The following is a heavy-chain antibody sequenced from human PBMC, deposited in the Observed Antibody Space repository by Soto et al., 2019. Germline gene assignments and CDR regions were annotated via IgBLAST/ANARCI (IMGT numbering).Heavy chain of an antibody. CDR1: GDSVSSNSAG. CDR3: ARGSWDDVSGHYYMEV. D-gene: IGHD1-1*01. CDR2: TYYRSKWYF. Sequence: SQTLSLTRAISGDSVSSNSAGWNWIRQTPSRGLEWLGRTYYRSKWYFNYAVSVESRITINPDTSKNQFSLQLSSVTPDDTAVYYCARGSWDDVSGHYYMEVWGKGTTVTVSS. J-gene: IGHJ6*03. V-gene: IGHV6-1*01.